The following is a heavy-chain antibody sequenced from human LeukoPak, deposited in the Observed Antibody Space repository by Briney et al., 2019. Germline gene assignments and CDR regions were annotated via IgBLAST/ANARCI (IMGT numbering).Heavy chain of an antibody. CDR1: GYSFTSYW. D-gene: IGHD1-20*01. J-gene: IGHJ5*02. CDR2: IYPGDSDT. Sequence: GESLKIPCKFSGYSFTSYWLGWVRQMPGRGLEWMGIIYPGDSDTRYSPSFQGHITISADKSISTAYLQWSSLKASDTAMYYCVREWGTITGNLRGFDPWGQGTLVTVSS. V-gene: IGHV5-51*01. CDR3: VREWGTITGNLRGFDP.